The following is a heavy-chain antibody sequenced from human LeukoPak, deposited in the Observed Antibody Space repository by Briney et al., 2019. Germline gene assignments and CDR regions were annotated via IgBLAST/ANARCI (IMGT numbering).Heavy chain of an antibody. CDR1: GFTFSSYS. CDR3: ARELSTGILLDY. CDR2: ITSDNYM. J-gene: IGHJ4*02. V-gene: IGHV3-21*01. Sequence: PRGSLRLSRAASGFTFSSYSMNWVRQAPGKGLEWASSITSDNYMYYADSLKGRFTISRDNAKNSLYLQMDSLRAEDTAVYYCARELSTGILLDYWGQGTLVTVSS.